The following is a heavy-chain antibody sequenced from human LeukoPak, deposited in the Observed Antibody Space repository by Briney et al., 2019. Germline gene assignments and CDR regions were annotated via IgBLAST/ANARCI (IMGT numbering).Heavy chain of an antibody. CDR2: IYHSGST. CDR3: ARGRSNWYYFES. D-gene: IGHD1-20*01. CDR1: GGSISSGGYY. Sequence: SETLSLTCTVSGGSISSGGYYWSWIRQHPGKGLEWIGYIYHSGSTYYNPSLRSRVTISLDTSKNQSSLKLSSVTAADTAVFYCARGRSNWYYFESWGQGTLVTVSS. J-gene: IGHJ4*02. V-gene: IGHV4-31*03.